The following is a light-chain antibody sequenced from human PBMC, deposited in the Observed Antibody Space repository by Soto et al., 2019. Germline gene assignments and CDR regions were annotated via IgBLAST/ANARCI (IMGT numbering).Light chain of an antibody. CDR1: QNVGSN. V-gene: IGKV3-15*01. Sequence: ETVITQSPATLSVSPGERATVSCRASQNVGSNLAWYQQRPGQAPRLVIHSASTRATGIPDRFSGSGSGTDFTLTISSLQSEDFAVYYCQQYHDWPPVSFGGGTKLQVK. J-gene: IGKJ4*01. CDR3: QQYHDWPPVS. CDR2: SAS.